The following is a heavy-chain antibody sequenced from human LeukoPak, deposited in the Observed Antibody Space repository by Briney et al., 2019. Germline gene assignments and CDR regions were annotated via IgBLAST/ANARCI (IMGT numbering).Heavy chain of an antibody. CDR3: ARDYDILTGHGASDAFDI. CDR1: GYTFTSYG. CDR2: ISAYNGNT. J-gene: IGHJ3*02. D-gene: IGHD3-9*01. Sequence: ASVKVSCKASGYTFTSYGISWVRQAPGLGLEWMGWISAYNGNTNYAQKLQGRVTMTTDTSTSTAYMELRSLRSDDTAVYYCARDYDILTGHGASDAFDIWGQGTMVTVSS. V-gene: IGHV1-18*01.